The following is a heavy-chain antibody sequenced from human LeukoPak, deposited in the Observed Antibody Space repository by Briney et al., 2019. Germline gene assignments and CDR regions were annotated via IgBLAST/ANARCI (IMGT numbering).Heavy chain of an antibody. V-gene: IGHV3-23*01. J-gene: IGHJ4*02. Sequence: PGGSLRLSCAASGFTFSSYAMSWVRQAPGKGLEWVSSISGSGDTHYADSVEGRFTISRDNSENTLYLQMNSLRAGDTAVYYCAKDRDPPRDGYYLGGFDYWGQGTLVTVSS. D-gene: IGHD5-24*01. CDR1: GFTFSSYA. CDR2: ISGSGDT. CDR3: AKDRDPPRDGYYLGGFDY.